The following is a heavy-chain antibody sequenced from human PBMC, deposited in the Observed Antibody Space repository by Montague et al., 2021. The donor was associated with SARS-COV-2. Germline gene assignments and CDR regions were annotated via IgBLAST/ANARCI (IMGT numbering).Heavy chain of an antibody. D-gene: IGHD3-10*01. CDR3: ARRECSYGWGD. CDR1: GGPISGSSDY. Sequence: SETLSLTCTVTGGPISGSSDYWGWIRQSPGKGLEWIASVDYSGNTYYSPSLKSRLTISVDTSKNQFSLKLNSVTAADTALYYRARRECSYGWGDWGQGTLVTVSS. V-gene: IGHV4-39*01. CDR2: VDYSGNT. J-gene: IGHJ4*02.